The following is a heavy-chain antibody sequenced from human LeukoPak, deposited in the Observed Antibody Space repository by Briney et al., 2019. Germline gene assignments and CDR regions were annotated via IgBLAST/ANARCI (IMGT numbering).Heavy chain of an antibody. D-gene: IGHD3-3*01. CDR2: ISSNGGRT. CDR1: GFTFSSYA. CDR3: ARSTYDFWSGYAGYYYYMDV. Sequence: GGSLRLSCAASGFTFSSYAMHWVRQAPGKGLEYVSAISSNGGRTYYANSVKGRFTTSRDNTKNTLYLQMGSLRAEDMAVDYCARSTYDFWSGYAGYYYYMDVWGKGTTVTVSS. V-gene: IGHV3-64*01. J-gene: IGHJ6*03.